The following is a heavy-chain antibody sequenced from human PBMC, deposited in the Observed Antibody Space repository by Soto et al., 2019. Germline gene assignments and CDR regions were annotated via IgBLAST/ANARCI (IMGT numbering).Heavy chain of an antibody. J-gene: IGHJ6*03. D-gene: IGHD1-1*01. CDR2: ISYSGST. CDR1: GDSIISSSYY. V-gene: IGHV4-39*01. CDR3: ARQVAYWKYMDV. Sequence: QLQLRESGPGLVKPSETLSLTCTVSGDSIISSSYYWDWIRQPPGKGLEWIGKISYSGSTYYNPSLKSRLTISVDTTKNQFSLKLRSVTAADTAVYYCARQVAYWKYMDVWGTGTTVTVSS.